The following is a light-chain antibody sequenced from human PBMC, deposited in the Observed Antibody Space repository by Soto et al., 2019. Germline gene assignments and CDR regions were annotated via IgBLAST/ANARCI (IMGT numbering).Light chain of an antibody. CDR2: KAS. V-gene: IGKV1-5*03. Sequence: DIQMTQSPSTLSASVGGRVTITCRASKSIANWLAWYQQKPGKAPKLLIYKASTLESGVPSRFSGSGSGTEFTLTISSLQPDDFATYYYQQYINLYTFGQGTKVDIK. J-gene: IGKJ2*01. CDR1: KSIANW. CDR3: QQYINLYT.